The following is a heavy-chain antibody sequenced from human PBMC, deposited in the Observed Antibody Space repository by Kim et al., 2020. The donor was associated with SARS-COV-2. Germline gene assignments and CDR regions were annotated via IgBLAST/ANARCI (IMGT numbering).Heavy chain of an antibody. Sequence: GGSLRLSCAASGFDFEDYAMHWVRQVPGKGLEWVAGMSYNNGNTAYADSVKGRFIISRDNAKRSLFLQMNGLTTEDTALYYCTRDKISRIYYYYYGMGVWGQWTTVTVS. V-gene: IGHV3-9*01. D-gene: IGHD3-3*02. CDR2: MSYNNGNT. CDR1: GFDFEDYA. J-gene: IGHJ6*02. CDR3: TRDKISRIYYYYYGMGV.